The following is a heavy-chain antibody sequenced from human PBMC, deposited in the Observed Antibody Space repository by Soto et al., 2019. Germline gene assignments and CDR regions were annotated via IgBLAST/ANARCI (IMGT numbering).Heavy chain of an antibody. D-gene: IGHD2-21*02. Sequence: SETLSLTCAVYGGSFSGYYWSWIRQPPGKGLEWIGEINHSGSTNYNPSLKSRVTISVDTSKNQFSLKLSSVTAADTAVYYCARGGTVVVTAIGEYFQHWGQGTLVTVSS. CDR2: INHSGST. J-gene: IGHJ1*01. CDR3: ARGGTVVVTAIGEYFQH. V-gene: IGHV4-34*01. CDR1: GGSFSGYY.